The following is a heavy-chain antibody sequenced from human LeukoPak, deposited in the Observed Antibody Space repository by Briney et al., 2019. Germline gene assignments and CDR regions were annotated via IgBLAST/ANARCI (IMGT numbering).Heavy chain of an antibody. D-gene: IGHD5-18*01. CDR1: GYSFIRYH. CDR3: ARSTWLQRSYYLDY. J-gene: IGHJ4*02. CDR2: LKLYDGSI. V-gene: IGHV1-46*01. Sequence: GASVKVSCKASGYSFIRYHIHWVRQAPGQGLEWMGVLKLYDGSISHAQKFQGRVTMTSDTSTSTVYMELSSLISEDTAVYYCARSTWLQRSYYLDYWGQGTLVTVSS.